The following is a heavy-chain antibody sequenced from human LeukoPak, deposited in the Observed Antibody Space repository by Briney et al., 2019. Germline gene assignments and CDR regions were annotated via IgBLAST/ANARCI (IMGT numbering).Heavy chain of an antibody. V-gene: IGHV3-33*01. Sequence: RTGGSLRLSCAASGFSFSTYGMHWVRQAPGKGLEWVALIWNAGTNTYYADSVKGRFTISRDNSKNTLYLQMNSLRAEDTAVYYCAGDTPPGGDYYFDYWGQGTLVIVSS. CDR1: GFSFSTYG. CDR2: IWNAGTNT. D-gene: IGHD3-16*01. CDR3: AGDTPPGGDYYFDY. J-gene: IGHJ4*02.